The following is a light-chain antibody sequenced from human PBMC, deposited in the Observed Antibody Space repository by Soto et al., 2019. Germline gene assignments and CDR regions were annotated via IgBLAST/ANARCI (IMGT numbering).Light chain of an antibody. J-gene: IGKJ3*01. CDR1: HSLSSS. CDR3: LQYNXWPT. V-gene: IGKV3-15*01. Sequence: EIVMTQSPATLSVSPGGRATLSCRARHSLSSSLPWYQQKPGQAPRLLIYDASTRATVIPARFSGSGSGTELTLTISSLQSEDFAIYYCLQYNXWPTCGPGTKVXI. CDR2: DAS.